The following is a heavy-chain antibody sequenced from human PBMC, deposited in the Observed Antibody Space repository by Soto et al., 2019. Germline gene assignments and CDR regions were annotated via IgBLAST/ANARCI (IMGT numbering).Heavy chain of an antibody. Sequence: SETLSLTCAVYGGSFSGYYWSWIRQPPGKGLEWIGEINHSGSTNYNPSLKSRVTISVDTSKNQFSLKLSSVTAADTAVYYCASDSYYDFWSGFDPWGQVTLVT. V-gene: IGHV4-34*01. CDR2: INHSGST. J-gene: IGHJ5*02. CDR3: ASDSYYDFWSGFDP. D-gene: IGHD3-3*01. CDR1: GGSFSGYY.